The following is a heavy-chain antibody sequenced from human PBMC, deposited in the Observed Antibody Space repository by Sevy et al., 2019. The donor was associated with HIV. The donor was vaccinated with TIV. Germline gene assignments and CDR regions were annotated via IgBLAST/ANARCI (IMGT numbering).Heavy chain of an antibody. V-gene: IGHV3-21*01. CDR3: ARDRLWELLPFDY. D-gene: IGHD1-26*01. CDR1: GFTFSIYS. CDR2: ITSCSSYK. Sequence: GGSLRLSCAASGFTFSIYSMNWVRQAPGKGLEWVSSITSCSSYKYYADSVKGRFTISRDNAKNSLYLQMNSLRVEDTALYYCARDRLWELLPFDYWGQGTLVTVSS. J-gene: IGHJ4*02.